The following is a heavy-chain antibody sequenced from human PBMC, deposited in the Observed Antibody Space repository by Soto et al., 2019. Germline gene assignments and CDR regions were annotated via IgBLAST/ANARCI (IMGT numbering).Heavy chain of an antibody. V-gene: IGHV3-9*01. CDR2: ISWNSGSI. D-gene: IGHD2-2*01. Sequence: GGSLRLSCAASGFTFDDYAMHWVRQAPGKGLEWVSGISWNSGSIGYADSVKGRFTVSRDNAKNSLYLQMNSLRTEDTALYYCAKLGCSSTSCYAGYFHLWGQGTLVTVSS. CDR3: AKLGCSSTSCYAGYFHL. J-gene: IGHJ1*01. CDR1: GFTFDDYA.